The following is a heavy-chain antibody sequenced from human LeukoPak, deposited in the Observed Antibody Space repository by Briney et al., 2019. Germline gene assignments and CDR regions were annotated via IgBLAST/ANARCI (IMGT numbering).Heavy chain of an antibody. J-gene: IGHJ3*02. CDR1: GFTFSSYW. Sequence: GGSLRLSCAASGFTFSSYWMSWVRQAPGQGLEWVANIKQDGSEKYYVDSVKGRFTISRDNAKNSLYLQMNSLRAEDTAVYYCARGSYSSSNHQRPGAFDIWGQGTMVTVSS. D-gene: IGHD6-13*01. CDR2: IKQDGSEK. CDR3: ARGSYSSSNHQRPGAFDI. V-gene: IGHV3-7*01.